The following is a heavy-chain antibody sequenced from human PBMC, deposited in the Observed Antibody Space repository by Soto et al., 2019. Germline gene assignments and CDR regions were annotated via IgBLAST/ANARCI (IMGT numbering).Heavy chain of an antibody. CDR2: ISYDGSNK. Sequence: GGSLRLSCAASGFTFSSYGMHGVRQAPGKGLDWVAVISYDGSNKYYADSVKGRFTISRDNSKNTLYLQMNSLRAEDTAVYYCAKDVRFDSGYDRQSYYFDYWGQGTLVTVSS. CDR3: AKDVRFDSGYDRQSYYFDY. V-gene: IGHV3-30*18. D-gene: IGHD5-12*01. J-gene: IGHJ4*02. CDR1: GFTFSSYG.